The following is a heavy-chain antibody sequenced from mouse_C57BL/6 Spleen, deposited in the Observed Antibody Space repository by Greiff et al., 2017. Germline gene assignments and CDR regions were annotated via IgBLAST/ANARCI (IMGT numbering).Heavy chain of an antibody. CDR2: IDPSDSYT. Sequence: QVQLQQPGAELVKPGASVKLSCKASGYTFTSYWMQWVKQRPGQGLEWIGEIDPSDSYTNYNQKFKGKATLTVDTSSSTAYMQLSSLTSEDSAVYYCARKVTTDYWYFDVWGTGTTGTVSS. CDR3: ARKVTTDYWYFDV. V-gene: IGHV1-50*01. D-gene: IGHD2-2*01. J-gene: IGHJ1*03. CDR1: GYTFTSYW.